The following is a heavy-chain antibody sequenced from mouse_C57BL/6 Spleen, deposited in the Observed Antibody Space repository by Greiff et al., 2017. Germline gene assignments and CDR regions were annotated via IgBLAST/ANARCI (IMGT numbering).Heavy chain of an antibody. V-gene: IGHV5-6*02. Sequence: EVMLVESGGDLVKPGGSLKLSCAASGFTFSSYGMSWVRQTPDKRLEWVATISSGGSYTYYPDSVKGRFTISRDNAKNTLYLQMSSLKSEDTAMYYCAKLGGYYGSSSYAMDYWGQGTSVTVSS. D-gene: IGHD1-1*01. CDR3: AKLGGYYGSSSYAMDY. J-gene: IGHJ4*01. CDR2: ISSGGSYT. CDR1: GFTFSSYG.